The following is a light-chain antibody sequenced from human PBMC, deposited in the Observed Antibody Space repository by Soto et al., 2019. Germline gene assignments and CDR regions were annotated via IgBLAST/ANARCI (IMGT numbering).Light chain of an antibody. CDR3: QQYDSSLWT. J-gene: IGKJ1*01. CDR2: DAS. CDR1: QSINTK. Sequence: EIVLTQSPATLSVSPGEGATFSCRASQSINTKIAWYQLKPGQAPRLLIYDASSRATGIPDRFSGSGSGTDFTLTISRLEPEDFAVYYCQQYDSSLWTFGQGTKVDIK. V-gene: IGKV3-20*01.